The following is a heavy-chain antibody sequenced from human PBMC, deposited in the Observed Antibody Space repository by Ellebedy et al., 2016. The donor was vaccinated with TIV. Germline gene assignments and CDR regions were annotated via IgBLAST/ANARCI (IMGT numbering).Heavy chain of an antibody. CDR2: MYHSGTT. D-gene: IGHD2/OR15-2a*01. Sequence: MPGGSLRLSCTVSGAPVTGGHFWSWIRQAPGRGLEYIAYMYHSGTTNYNPSLKSRVTMSVDSSKNQLSLTVTSVTAADTAIYYCARSLSTLGIGWGQGTLVTVSS. V-gene: IGHV4-61*08. CDR1: GAPVTGGHF. J-gene: IGHJ4*02. CDR3: ARSLSTLGIG.